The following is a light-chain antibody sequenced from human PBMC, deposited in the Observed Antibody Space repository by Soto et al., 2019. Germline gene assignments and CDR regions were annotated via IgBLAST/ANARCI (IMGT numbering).Light chain of an antibody. CDR1: SSDVGGYNY. CDR3: SSYTNSSFYV. CDR2: EVS. Sequence: QSVLTQPASVSGSPGQSITISCTGTSSDVGGYNYVSWYQQHPGKAPKLMIYEVSNRPSGVSNRFSGSKSGNTASLTISGLQAEDEADYYCSSYTNSSFYVFGTGTRSPS. J-gene: IGLJ1*01. V-gene: IGLV2-14*01.